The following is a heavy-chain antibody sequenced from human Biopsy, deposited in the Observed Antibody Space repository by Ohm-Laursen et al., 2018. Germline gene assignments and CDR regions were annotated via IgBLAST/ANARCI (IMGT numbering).Heavy chain of an antibody. V-gene: IGHV4-59*01. J-gene: IGHJ5*02. CDR2: VYNGGIT. CDR3: ARTPRDSFWSGSYKRGLWFDP. D-gene: IGHD3-3*01. CDR1: GGSIISYY. Sequence: SETLSLTCSVSGGSIISYYWTWIQQPPGKGLEWIGHVYNGGITDYNPSLKSRVTISKDTSKNQFSLQVNSVTAADTAVYYCARTPRDSFWSGSYKRGLWFDPWGQGTLVIASS.